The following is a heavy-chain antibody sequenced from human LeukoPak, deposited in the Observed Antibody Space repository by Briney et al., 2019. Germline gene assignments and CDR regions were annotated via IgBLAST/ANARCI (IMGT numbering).Heavy chain of an antibody. D-gene: IGHD3-10*01. CDR3: ARAPSNVLLWFGELLDLDY. CDR1: GYTFTSYG. J-gene: IGHJ4*02. V-gene: IGHV1-18*01. Sequence: ASVKVSCKASGYTFTSYGISWVRQAPGQGLEWMGWISPYNGNTNYAQKLQGRVTMTTDTSTSTAYMELRSLRSYDTAVYYCARAPSNVLLWFGELLDLDYWGQGTLVTVSS. CDR2: ISPYNGNT.